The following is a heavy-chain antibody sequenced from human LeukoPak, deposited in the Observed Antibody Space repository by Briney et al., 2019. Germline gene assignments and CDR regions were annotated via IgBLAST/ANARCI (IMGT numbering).Heavy chain of an antibody. Sequence: ASVKVSCKASGYTFTSYGISWVRQAPGQGLEWMGIINPSGGSTSYAQKFQGRVTMTRDMSTSTVYMELSSLRSEDTAVYYCARDSNYYDSSGYGFDYWGQGTLVTVSS. CDR2: INPSGGST. J-gene: IGHJ4*02. CDR3: ARDSNYYDSSGYGFDY. CDR1: GYTFTSYG. V-gene: IGHV1-46*01. D-gene: IGHD3-22*01.